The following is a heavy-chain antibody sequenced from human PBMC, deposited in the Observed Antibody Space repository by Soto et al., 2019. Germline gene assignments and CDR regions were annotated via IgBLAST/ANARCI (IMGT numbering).Heavy chain of an antibody. CDR3: AREGILGLFDAYDL. Sequence: QDQLVQSGAEVKKPGASVKVSCKASVFTSSGISWVRQAPGQRLEWMGWISTHNGNTIYAQKFQGRVIMTMDTSTTTVCMELRSLRPDDTAVYLCAREGILGLFDAYDLWGQGTMVTVSS. D-gene: IGHD3-3*01. CDR2: ISTHNGNT. J-gene: IGHJ3*01. CDR1: VFTSSG. V-gene: IGHV1-18*04.